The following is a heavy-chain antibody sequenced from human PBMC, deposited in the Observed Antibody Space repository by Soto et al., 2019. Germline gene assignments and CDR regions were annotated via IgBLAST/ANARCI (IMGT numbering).Heavy chain of an antibody. V-gene: IGHV4-59*01. Sequence: PSETLSLTCTVSGGSISSYYWSWIRQPPGKGLEWIGYIYYSGSTNYNPSLKSRVTISVDTSKNQFSLKLSSVTAADTAVYYCARRSLVGATLWFDPWRQGTLF. CDR1: GGSISSYY. J-gene: IGHJ5*02. CDR3: ARRSLVGATLWFDP. CDR2: IYYSGST. D-gene: IGHD1-26*01.